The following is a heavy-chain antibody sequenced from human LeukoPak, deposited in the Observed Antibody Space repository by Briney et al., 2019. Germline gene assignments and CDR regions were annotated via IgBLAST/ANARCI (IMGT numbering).Heavy chain of an antibody. CDR1: GFTFSSYE. V-gene: IGHV3-48*03. Sequence: GGSLRLSCAASGFTFSSYEMNWVHQAPGKGLEWVSYISSSGSTIYYADSLKGRFTISRDNAKNSLYLQMNSLRAEDTAVYYCARAHYYDSSGLDFWGQGTLVTVSS. D-gene: IGHD3-22*01. CDR3: ARAHYYDSSGLDF. CDR2: ISSSGSTI. J-gene: IGHJ4*02.